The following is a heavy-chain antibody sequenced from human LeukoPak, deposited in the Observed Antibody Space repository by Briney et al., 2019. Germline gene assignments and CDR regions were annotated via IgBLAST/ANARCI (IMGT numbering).Heavy chain of an antibody. J-gene: IGHJ4*02. D-gene: IGHD2-15*01. CDR1: GFTLSSYA. V-gene: IGHV3-23*01. Sequence: GGSLRLSCAASGFTLSSYAMSWVRQAPGKGLEWVSAISGSGGSTYYADSVKGRFTISRDNSKNTLYLQMNSLRAEDTAVYYCAKMGSGGSSQGFFDYWGQGTLVTVSS. CDR3: AKMGSGGSSQGFFDY. CDR2: ISGSGGST.